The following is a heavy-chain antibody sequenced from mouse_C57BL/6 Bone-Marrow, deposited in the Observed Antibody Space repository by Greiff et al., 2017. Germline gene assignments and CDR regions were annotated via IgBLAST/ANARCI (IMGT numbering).Heavy chain of an antibody. D-gene: IGHD2-5*01. Sequence: VQLQQPGAELVKPGASVKMSCKASGYTFTSYWITWVKQRPGQGLEWIGDIYPGSGSTNYNEKFKSKATLTVDTSSSTAYMQISSLTSEDSAVYYCARPYYSNYWYVDVWGTGTTVTVSS. CDR3: ARPYYSNYWYVDV. CDR2: IYPGSGST. J-gene: IGHJ1*03. V-gene: IGHV1-55*01. CDR1: GYTFTSYW.